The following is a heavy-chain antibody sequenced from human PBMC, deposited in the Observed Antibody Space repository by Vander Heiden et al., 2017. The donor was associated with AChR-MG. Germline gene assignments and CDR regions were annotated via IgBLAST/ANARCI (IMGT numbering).Heavy chain of an antibody. D-gene: IGHD2-2*01. Sequence: QLQLVLSGPEVKKPGASVQVPCKASGYPLTSYDITWVRQAPGQGLEWMGWMNPNSGNTGNAQKFQGRVTMTKNTSMSTADMELNSLRSEDTDVYYCARGRKENIVVVPAALRHYYYYYYMDGWGKGTTVTVSS. CDR3: ARGRKENIVVVPAALRHYYYYYYMDG. CDR1: GYPLTSYD. J-gene: IGHJ6*03. V-gene: IGHV1-8*01. CDR2: MNPNSGNT.